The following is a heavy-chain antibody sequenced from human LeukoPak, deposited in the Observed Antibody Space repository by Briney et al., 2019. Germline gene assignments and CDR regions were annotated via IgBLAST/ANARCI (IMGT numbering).Heavy chain of an antibody. V-gene: IGHV1-69*06. CDR3: ARPTSTMVRGVIMDAFDI. CDR1: GGTFGSYA. Sequence: SVKVSCKASGGTFGSYAISWVRQAPGQGLEWMGGIIPIFGTANYAQKFQGRVTITADKSTSTAYMELSSLRSEDTAVYYCARPTSTMVRGVIMDAFDIWGQGTMVTVSS. CDR2: IIPIFGTA. D-gene: IGHD3-10*01. J-gene: IGHJ3*02.